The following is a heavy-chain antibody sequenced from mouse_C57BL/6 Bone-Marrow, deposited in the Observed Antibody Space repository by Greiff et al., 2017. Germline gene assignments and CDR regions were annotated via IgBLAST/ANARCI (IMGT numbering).Heavy chain of an antibody. CDR3: ARLGSNYGGYYFDY. J-gene: IGHJ2*01. CDR2: INPNYGTT. V-gene: IGHV1-39*01. CDR1: GYSFTDYN. Sequence: EVQLQQSGPELVKPGASVKISCKASGYSFTDYNMNWVKQSTGKSLEWIGVINPNYGTTSYNQKFKGKATLTADKSSSTAYIQLSSLTSEDSAVYYCARLGSNYGGYYFDYWGQGTTLTVSS. D-gene: IGHD2-5*01.